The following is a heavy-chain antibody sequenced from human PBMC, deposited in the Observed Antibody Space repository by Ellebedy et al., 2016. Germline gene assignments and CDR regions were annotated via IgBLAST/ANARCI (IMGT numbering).Heavy chain of an antibody. Sequence: ASVKVSCKASGGTFSRYAISWVRQAPGQGLEWMGRIIPILGITNYAQKFQGRVTMTADKSTSTAYMEVNRLRSEDTAVYYCARGSGGSYGMDVWGQGTTVTVS. J-gene: IGHJ6*02. CDR1: GGTFSRYA. D-gene: IGHD1-26*01. CDR2: IIPILGIT. CDR3: ARGSGGSYGMDV. V-gene: IGHV1-69*04.